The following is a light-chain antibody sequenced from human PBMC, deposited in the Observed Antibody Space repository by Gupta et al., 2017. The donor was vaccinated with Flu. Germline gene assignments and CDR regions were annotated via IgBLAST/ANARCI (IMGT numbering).Light chain of an antibody. CDR3: YSTDTSGNHRV. CDR2: EDR. CDR1: ALPKKY. Sequence: SYELTQPPSVSVSPRQTARITCSGDALPKKYAYWYQQKSGQAPVLIIYEDRKRPSGIPERFSGSSSGTMATLTISGAQVEDEADYYCYSTDTSGNHRVFGGGTNLTVL. J-gene: IGLJ3*02. V-gene: IGLV3-10*01.